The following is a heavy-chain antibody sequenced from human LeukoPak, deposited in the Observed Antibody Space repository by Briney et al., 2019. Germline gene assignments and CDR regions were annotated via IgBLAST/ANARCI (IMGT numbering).Heavy chain of an antibody. CDR3: ASEQLVTIPHYYYYYGMDV. J-gene: IGHJ6*02. D-gene: IGHD6-13*01. CDR1: GFIFSDYY. Sequence: GGSLRLSCAATGFIFSDYYMSWIRQAPGKGLEWISYVSSRSSGSTKYYADSVKGRFSISRDNAKNSLYLQMNSLRVEDTAVYYCASEQLVTIPHYYYYYGMDVWGQGTTVTVSS. CDR2: VSSRSSGSTK. V-gene: IGHV3-11*01.